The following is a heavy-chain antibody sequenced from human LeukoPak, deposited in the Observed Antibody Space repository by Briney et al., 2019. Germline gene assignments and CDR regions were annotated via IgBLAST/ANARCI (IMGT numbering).Heavy chain of an antibody. D-gene: IGHD2-15*01. Sequence: SETLSLTCAVYGGSFSGYYWSWIRQPPGKGLEWIGEINHSGSTNYNPSLKSRVTISVDTSKNQFSLKLSSVTAADTAVYYCARVSFFRWAATRPSYYYYYMTSGAKGPRSPSP. J-gene: IGHJ6*03. CDR1: GGSFSGYY. CDR2: INHSGST. V-gene: IGHV4-34*01. CDR3: ARVSFFRWAATRPSYYYYYMTS.